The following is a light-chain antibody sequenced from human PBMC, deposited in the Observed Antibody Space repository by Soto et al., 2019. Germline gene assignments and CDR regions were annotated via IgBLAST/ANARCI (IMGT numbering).Light chain of an antibody. CDR1: SSTVGGFNV. V-gene: IGLV2-23*01. CDR3: CSYVGATTYV. CDR2: EGI. J-gene: IGLJ1*01. Sequence: QSVLTQPASVSGSPGQSITISCTGTSSTVGGFNVVSWYQQHPGKAPKVIIYEGIKRPSGVSNRFSGSNSGSTASLTISGLQAEDGADYYCCSYVGATTYVFGTGTRSPS.